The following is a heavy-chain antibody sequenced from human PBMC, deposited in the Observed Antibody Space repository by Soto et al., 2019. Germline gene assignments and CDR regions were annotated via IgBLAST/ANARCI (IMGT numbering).Heavy chain of an antibody. D-gene: IGHD6-6*01. V-gene: IGHV4-59*13. J-gene: IGHJ4*02. CDR1: GGSISSYY. CDR3: ARTYSSSSEVNFDY. CDR2: IYYSGST. Sequence: SETLSLTCAVYGGSISSYYWSWIRQPPGKGLEWIGYIYYSGSTNYNPSLKSRVTISVDTSKNQFSLKLSSVTAADTAVYYCARTYSSSSEVNFDYWGQGTLVTVSS.